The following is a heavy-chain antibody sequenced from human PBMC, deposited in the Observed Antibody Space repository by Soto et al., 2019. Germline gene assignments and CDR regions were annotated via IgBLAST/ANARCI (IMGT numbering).Heavy chain of an antibody. V-gene: IGHV1-3*01. CDR2: INAGKGDT. CDR1: GYTFTSYA. D-gene: IGHD1-7*01. Sequence: ASVKVSCKASGYTFTSYAMHWVRQAPGQGLEWMGWINAGKGDTKYPQRFQGRVTITRDTSASTAYMELSSLRSEDTAVYYCARNILGGTTDYWGPGTLVTAPQ. CDR3: ARNILGGTTDY. J-gene: IGHJ4*02.